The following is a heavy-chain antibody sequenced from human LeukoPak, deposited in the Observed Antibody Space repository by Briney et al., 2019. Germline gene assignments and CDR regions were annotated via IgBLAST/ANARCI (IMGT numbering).Heavy chain of an antibody. CDR3: ARGRAARPRRHGSNWFDP. J-gene: IGHJ5*02. V-gene: IGHV1-8*03. CDR1: GYTFTIYD. CDR2: MNPNSGDT. D-gene: IGHD6-6*01. Sequence: ASVKVSCKASGYTFTIYDINWVRQATGQGLEWMGWMNPNSGDTGYAQKFQGRVTITWNTSISTAYMGLSSLRSEDTAVYYCARGRAARPRRHGSNWFDPWGQGTLVTVSS.